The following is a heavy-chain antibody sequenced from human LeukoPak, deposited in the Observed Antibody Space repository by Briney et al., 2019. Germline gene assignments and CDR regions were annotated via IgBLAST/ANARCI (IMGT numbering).Heavy chain of an antibody. J-gene: IGHJ5*02. CDR2: VAYSGSS. CDR3: ARVVRGVVTSKWCAP. Sequence: SETLSLTCTVSGDSFNTYYLTWIRQTPGKGLEWIGFVAYSGSSNYNPSLKSRVSISIDTSKNQFSLALTSVTPADTAVYYCARVVRGVVTSKWCAPWAQGTLVTVSS. CDR1: GDSFNTYY. V-gene: IGHV4-59*01. D-gene: IGHD2-21*02.